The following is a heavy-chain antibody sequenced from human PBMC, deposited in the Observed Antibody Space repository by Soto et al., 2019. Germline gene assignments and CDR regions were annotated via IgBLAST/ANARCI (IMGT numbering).Heavy chain of an antibody. CDR1: GFTFSSYG. V-gene: IGHV3-30*18. CDR3: AKERRDIVVVKDAEYFQH. CDR2: ISYDGSNK. J-gene: IGHJ1*01. D-gene: IGHD2-15*01. Sequence: GGSLRLSCAASGFTFSSYGMHWVRQAPGKGLEWVAVISYDGSNKYYADSVKGRFTISRDNSKNTLYLQMNSLRAEDTAVYYCAKERRDIVVVKDAEYFQHWGQGTLVTVSS.